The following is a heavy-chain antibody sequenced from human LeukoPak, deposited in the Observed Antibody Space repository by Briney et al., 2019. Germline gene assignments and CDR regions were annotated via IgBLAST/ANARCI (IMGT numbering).Heavy chain of an antibody. D-gene: IGHD5-18*01. CDR1: GYTFTGYY. Sequence: ASVKVSCKASGYTFTGYYMHWVRQAPGQGLEWMGRINPNSGGTNYAQKFQGRVTMTRDTSISTAYMELSSLKSEDTAVYYCARDRRGYSYGFFDYWGQGTLVTVSS. CDR2: INPNSGGT. CDR3: ARDRRGYSYGFFDY. J-gene: IGHJ4*02. V-gene: IGHV1-2*06.